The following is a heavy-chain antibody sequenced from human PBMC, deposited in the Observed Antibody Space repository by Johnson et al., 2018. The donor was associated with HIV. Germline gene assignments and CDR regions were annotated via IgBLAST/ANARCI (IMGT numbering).Heavy chain of an antibody. CDR1: GFTFSDYY. Sequence: VQLVESGGGLVKPGGSLRLSCAASGFTFSDYYMSWVRQAPGKGLEWVANIKQDGSEKYYVDSVKGRFTISRDNAKNTLYLQMNSLRAEDTAVYYCAREGYSYGYDAFDIWGQGTMVTVSS. CDR2: IKQDGSEK. J-gene: IGHJ3*02. CDR3: AREGYSYGYDAFDI. D-gene: IGHD5-18*01. V-gene: IGHV3-7*01.